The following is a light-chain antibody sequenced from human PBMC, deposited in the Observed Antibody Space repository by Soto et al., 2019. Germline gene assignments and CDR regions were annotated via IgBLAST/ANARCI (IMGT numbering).Light chain of an antibody. CDR1: NSNIGSNT. CDR2: ENK. J-gene: IGLJ3*02. Sequence: QSVLTQPPSASGTPVQTVAISCSGSNSNIGSNTVNWYQQFPGTAPKLLIYENKQRPSGVPDRFSGSKSDTSASLAISGLLSDDESDYYCAAWDDSLNGWVFGGGTKLTVL. CDR3: AAWDDSLNGWV. V-gene: IGLV1-44*01.